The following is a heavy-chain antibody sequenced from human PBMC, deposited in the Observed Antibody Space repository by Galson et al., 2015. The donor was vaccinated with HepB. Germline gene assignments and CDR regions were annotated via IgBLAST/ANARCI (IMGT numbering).Heavy chain of an antibody. D-gene: IGHD3-22*01. CDR2: ISGSGGST. V-gene: IGHV3-23*01. CDR1: GFTFSSYA. CDR3: AKPVYDSSGYWGAFEF. Sequence: SLRLSCAASGFTFSSYAMSWVRQAPGKGLEWVSAISGSGGSTYYADSVKGRFTISRDNSKNTLYLQMNSLTAEDTAVYYCAKPVYDSSGYWGAFEFWGQGTMVTVSS. J-gene: IGHJ3*01.